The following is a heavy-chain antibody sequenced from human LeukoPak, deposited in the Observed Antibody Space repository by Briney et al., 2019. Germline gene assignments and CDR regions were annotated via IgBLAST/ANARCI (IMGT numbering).Heavy chain of an antibody. V-gene: IGHV1-2*02. D-gene: IGHD1-26*01. J-gene: IGHJ4*02. CDR1: GYSFTGYY. CDR3: ARVRGSCTLDY. Sequence: ASVQVSCKACGYSFTGYYIHRVRHKPGQGHEWMGCINPNSGGTNYAQKFQSGVTMTRDTSITTAYMELSRLRSDDTAVYYCARVRGSCTLDYWGQGTLVTVSS. CDR2: INPNSGGT.